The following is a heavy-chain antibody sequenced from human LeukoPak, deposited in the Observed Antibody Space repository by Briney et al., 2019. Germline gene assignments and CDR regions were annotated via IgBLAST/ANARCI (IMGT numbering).Heavy chain of an antibody. CDR3: AGGPQYTGSFPY. J-gene: IGHJ4*02. CDR2: VSDSGGVI. D-gene: IGHD1-26*01. V-gene: IGHV3-48*03. Sequence: GGSLRLSCAASGFNVNSFEMTWVRQAPGLGLEFLSYVSDSGGVIKYADSVKGRFIISRDSAENALYLQMNNLGADDTAVYFCAGGPQYTGSFPYWGQGTLVAVSS. CDR1: GFNVNSFE.